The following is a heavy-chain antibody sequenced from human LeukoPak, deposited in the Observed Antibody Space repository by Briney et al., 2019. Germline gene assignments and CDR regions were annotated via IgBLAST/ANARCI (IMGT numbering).Heavy chain of an antibody. Sequence: SETLSLTCTVSGGSISSSSYYWGWIRQPPGKGLEWIGSIYYSGSTYYNPSLKSRVTISVDTSKNQFSLKLSSVTAADTPVYYCARLFGSGSYDRYYYYMDVWGKGTTVTISS. D-gene: IGHD3-10*01. CDR2: IYYSGST. V-gene: IGHV4-39*01. J-gene: IGHJ6*03. CDR3: ARLFGSGSYDRYYYYMDV. CDR1: GGSISSSSYY.